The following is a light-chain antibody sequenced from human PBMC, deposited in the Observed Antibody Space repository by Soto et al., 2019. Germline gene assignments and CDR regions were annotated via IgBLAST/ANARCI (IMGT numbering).Light chain of an antibody. Sequence: QSALTQPASVSGSPGQSITISCTGTSSDAGGYNYVSWYQQHPGKAPKLMRYDVSNRPSGVSNRFPGSKSGNKASLTISGLQAEDEADYYCSSDTSSSTHYVFGTGTKVTVL. J-gene: IGLJ1*01. CDR2: DVS. V-gene: IGLV2-14*01. CDR3: SSDTSSSTHYV. CDR1: SSDAGGYNY.